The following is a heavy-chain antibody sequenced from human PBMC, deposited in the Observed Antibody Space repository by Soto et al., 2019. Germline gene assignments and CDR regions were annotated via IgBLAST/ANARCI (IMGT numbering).Heavy chain of an antibody. Sequence: QVQLVQSGAEVKKPGSSVKVSCKASGGTFSSYTISWVRQAPGQGLEWMGRIIPILGIANYAQKFQGRVTITADKSTRTAYMELSSLRSEDTAVYYCARDTGSSSSGGYWGQGTLVTVSS. J-gene: IGHJ4*02. CDR1: GGTFSSYT. D-gene: IGHD6-6*01. V-gene: IGHV1-69*08. CDR3: ARDTGSSSSGGY. CDR2: IIPILGIA.